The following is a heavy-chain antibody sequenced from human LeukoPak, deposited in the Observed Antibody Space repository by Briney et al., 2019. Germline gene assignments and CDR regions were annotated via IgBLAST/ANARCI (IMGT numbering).Heavy chain of an antibody. V-gene: IGHV1-2*02. CDR2: INPNSGGT. CDR3: ARASYYYDSSGYPGYYFDY. Sequence: ASVKVSCKASGYTFTDYYMHWVRQAPGPGPEWMGWINPNSGGTNYAQKFQGRVTMTRDTSISTAYMELSRLRSDDTAVYYCARASYYYDSSGYPGYYFDYWGQGTLVTVSS. D-gene: IGHD3-22*01. J-gene: IGHJ4*02. CDR1: GYTFTDYY.